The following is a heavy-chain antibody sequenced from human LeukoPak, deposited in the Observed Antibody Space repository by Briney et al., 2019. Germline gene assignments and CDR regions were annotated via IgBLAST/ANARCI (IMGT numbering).Heavy chain of an antibody. J-gene: IGHJ6*02. CDR2: ISYDGSNK. CDR3: AKDTFPWGMDV. D-gene: IGHD2-21*01. CDR1: GFTLSSYG. Sequence: GGSLRLSRAASGFTLSSYGMHRVRQAPGEGLEWVAVISYDGSNKYYADSVKGRFTISRDNSKNTLYLQMNSLRAEDTAVYYCAKDTFPWGMDVWGQGTTVTVSS. V-gene: IGHV3-30*18.